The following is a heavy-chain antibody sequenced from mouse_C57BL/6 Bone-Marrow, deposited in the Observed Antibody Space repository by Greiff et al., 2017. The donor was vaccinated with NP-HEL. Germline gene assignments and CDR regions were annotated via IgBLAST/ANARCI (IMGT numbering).Heavy chain of an antibody. CDR3: ARRRFAY. J-gene: IGHJ3*01. CDR2: IYPRSGNT. CDR1: GYTFTSYG. Sequence: VQLQQSGAELARPGASVKLSCKASGYTFTSYGISWVKQRTGQGLEWIGEIYPRSGNTYYNEKFKGKATLTADKYSSTAYMELRSLTSEDSAVYFCARRRFAYWGQGTLVTVSA. V-gene: IGHV1-81*01.